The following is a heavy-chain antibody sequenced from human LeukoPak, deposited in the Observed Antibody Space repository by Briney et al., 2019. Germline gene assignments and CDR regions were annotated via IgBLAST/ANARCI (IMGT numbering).Heavy chain of an antibody. Sequence: SGTLSLTCAVSGGSISSNSWWSWARQPPGKGLEWIGGIYHIGNTNYNPSLKSRVTISVDKSNNQFSLKLNSVTAADTAVYYCASHGAFYLAYWGQGTLVTVSS. CDR2: IYHIGNT. CDR3: ASHGAFYLAY. D-gene: IGHD2/OR15-2a*01. V-gene: IGHV4-4*02. J-gene: IGHJ4*02. CDR1: GGSISSNSW.